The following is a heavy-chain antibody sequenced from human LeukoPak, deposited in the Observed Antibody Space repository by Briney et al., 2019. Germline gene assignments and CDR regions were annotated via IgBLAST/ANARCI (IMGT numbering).Heavy chain of an antibody. CDR1: GYTFTGYY. D-gene: IGHD2-8*02. Sequence: ASLKVSCKASGYTFTGYYLHWVRQAPGQGLEWMGWINPNSGGTKYAQKLQGRVAMTRDTSISTAYMELSRLTSDDTAVYYCARGRDIVLAGLSVLHDYWGQGTLVTVSS. V-gene: IGHV1-2*02. J-gene: IGHJ4*02. CDR2: INPNSGGT. CDR3: ARGRDIVLAGLSVLHDY.